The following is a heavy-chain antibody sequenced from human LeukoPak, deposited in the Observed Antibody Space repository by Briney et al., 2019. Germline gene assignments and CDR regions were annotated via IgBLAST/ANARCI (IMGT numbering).Heavy chain of an antibody. J-gene: IGHJ6*02. CDR3: ARDLPPAPWNGMDV. CDR1: GFTFSSYG. V-gene: IGHV3-30*03. CDR2: ISYDGSNK. D-gene: IGHD2-2*01. Sequence: GRSLRLSCAASGFTFSSYGMHWVRQAPGKGLEWVAVISYDGSNKYYADSVKGRFTISRDNSKNTLYLQMNSLRAEDTAVYYCARDLPPAPWNGMDVWGQGTTVTVSS.